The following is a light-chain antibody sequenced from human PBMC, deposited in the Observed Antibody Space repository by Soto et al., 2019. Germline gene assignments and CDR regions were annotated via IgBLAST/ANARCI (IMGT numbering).Light chain of an antibody. V-gene: IGLV2-23*01. CDR1: SSDVGSYDL. Sequence: QSALTQPASVSGSPGQSITISCTGTSSDVGSYDLVSWYQQPPGKAPKLMIYEDTKRPSGISTRFSGSKSGNAASLTISGLQAEDEADYYCCSYAGSGTFAFGTGTKLTV. CDR2: EDT. CDR3: CSYAGSGTFA. J-gene: IGLJ1*01.